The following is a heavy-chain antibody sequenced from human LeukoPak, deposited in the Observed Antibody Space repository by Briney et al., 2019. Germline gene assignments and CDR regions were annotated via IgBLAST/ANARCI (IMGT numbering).Heavy chain of an antibody. J-gene: IGHJ6*03. V-gene: IGHV3-23*01. Sequence: GGSLRLSCAASGFTFSSYAMSWVRQAPGKGLEWVSAISGSGGSTYYADSVKGRFTISRDNSKNTLYLQMNSLRAEDTAVYYCAKQRSDTVTTSSYYYYMDVWGKGTTATVSS. CDR1: GFTFSSYA. CDR3: AKQRSDTVTTSSYYYYMDV. CDR2: ISGSGGST. D-gene: IGHD4-17*01.